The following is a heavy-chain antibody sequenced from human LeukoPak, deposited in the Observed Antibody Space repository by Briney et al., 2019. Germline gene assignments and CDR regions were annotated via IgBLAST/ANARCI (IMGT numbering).Heavy chain of an antibody. V-gene: IGHV4-59*11. CDR1: GGRINNHY. J-gene: IGHJ4*02. D-gene: IGHD4/OR15-4a*01. Sequence: SETLSLTCTVSGGRINNHYWTWIRQPPGKGREWLGYIYYSGTTNYNPSLRSRVTISIDTSKNQFSLKMSSVTAADTAVYYCARDLMGASHFDYWGQGTLVTVSS. CDR2: IYYSGTT. CDR3: ARDLMGASHFDY.